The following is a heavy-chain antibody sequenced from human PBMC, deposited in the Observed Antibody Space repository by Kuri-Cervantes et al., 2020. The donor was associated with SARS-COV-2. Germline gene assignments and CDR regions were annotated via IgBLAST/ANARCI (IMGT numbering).Heavy chain of an antibody. D-gene: IGHD3-10*01. Sequence: GESLKISCAASGFTFSSYGMHWVRQAPGKGLEWVAVIWYDGSNKYYADSVKGRFTISRDNSKNTLHLQMNSLRAEDTAVYYCAREALRGSGSYYNDPGAFDIWGQGTMVTVSS. V-gene: IGHV3-33*08. CDR1: GFTFSSYG. CDR2: IWYDGSNK. J-gene: IGHJ3*02. CDR3: AREALRGSGSYYNDPGAFDI.